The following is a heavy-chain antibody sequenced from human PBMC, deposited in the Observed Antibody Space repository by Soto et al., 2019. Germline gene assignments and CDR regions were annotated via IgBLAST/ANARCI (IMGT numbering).Heavy chain of an antibody. CDR1: GGSFSNYG. Sequence: QVQRVQSGAEVKKPGSSVRVSGKTSGGSFSNYGISWVRQAPGQGLEGMGEFNPVFGPANYARKFQGRLNITAERSTSTATMALTSLTSEDTAVYYCARESHEIEEVSVSVLGPFNWFDPWGQGTLVTVTS. CDR2: FNPVFGPA. J-gene: IGHJ5*02. V-gene: IGHV1-69*06. CDR3: ARESHEIEEVSVSVLGPFNWFDP. D-gene: IGHD3-10*02.